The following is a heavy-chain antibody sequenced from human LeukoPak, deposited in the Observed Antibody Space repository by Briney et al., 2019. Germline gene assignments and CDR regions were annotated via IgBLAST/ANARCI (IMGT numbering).Heavy chain of an antibody. D-gene: IGHD3-9*01. CDR3: ARGFYDTLTGPDF. Sequence: SGGSLRLSCAVSGFRFSDFTMTWVRQAPGKGLEWVSSISSSSSYIYYADSVKGRVTISRDNAKNSLYLQMNSLRAEDTAVYYCARGFYDTLTGPDFWGQGTLVTVSS. V-gene: IGHV3-21*01. J-gene: IGHJ4*02. CDR1: GFRFSDFT. CDR2: ISSSSSYI.